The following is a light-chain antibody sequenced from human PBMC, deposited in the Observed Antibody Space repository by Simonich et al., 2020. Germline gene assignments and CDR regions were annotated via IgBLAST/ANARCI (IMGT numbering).Light chain of an antibody. V-gene: IGLV2-14*03. CDR2: DVN. Sequence: QSALTQPASVSGSPGQSINISCTGTSSDVGVYNYDSWYQQPPGKAPKLMIYDVNKRPSGVSNRFSGSKSGNTASLTISARQAEDEADYYCSSYTSSSTLVFGTGTKVTVL. CDR1: SSDVGVYNY. J-gene: IGLJ1*01. CDR3: SSYTSSSTLV.